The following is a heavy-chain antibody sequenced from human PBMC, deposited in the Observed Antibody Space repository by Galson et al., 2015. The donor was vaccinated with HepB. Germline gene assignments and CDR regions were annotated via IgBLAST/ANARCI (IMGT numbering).Heavy chain of an antibody. CDR2: ISGSGGST. J-gene: IGHJ3*02. D-gene: IGHD6-19*01. CDR1: GFTFSSYA. CDR3: AKDPPFYSGGWYSDAFDI. Sequence: SLRLSCAASGFTFSSYAMSWVRQAPGKGLEWVSAISGSGGSTYYADSVKGRFTISRDNSKNTLYLQMNSLRAEDTAVYYCAKDPPFYSGGWYSDAFDIWGQGTMVTVSS. V-gene: IGHV3-23*01.